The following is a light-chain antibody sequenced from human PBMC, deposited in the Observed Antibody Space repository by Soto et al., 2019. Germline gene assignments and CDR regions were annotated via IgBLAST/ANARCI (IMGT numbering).Light chain of an antibody. Sequence: DMPMTQSPTTLSASVGDRVTITCRASQNIRSWLAWYQQKPGKDPKVLLYDASTLESGVPSRFSGSGFGTEFTLTISSLQPDDFATYYFQHYNGYFGQGTKLEIK. CDR2: DAS. CDR1: QNIRSW. V-gene: IGKV1-5*01. J-gene: IGKJ2*01. CDR3: QHYNGY.